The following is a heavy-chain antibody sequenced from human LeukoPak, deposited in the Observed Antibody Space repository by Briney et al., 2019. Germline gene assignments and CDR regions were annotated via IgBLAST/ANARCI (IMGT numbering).Heavy chain of an antibody. J-gene: IGHJ4*02. CDR2: ISYSGTT. D-gene: IGHD3-9*01. CDR1: GGSISSYY. V-gene: IGHV4-59*01. Sequence: PSETLSLTCTASGGSISSYYWSWIRQPPGKGLEWIGFISYSGTTNYNPSHKSRVIISVDTSKNQFSLKLSSVTAADTAVYYCARSLTGYQHYDYWGQGTLVTVSS. CDR3: ARSLTGYQHYDY.